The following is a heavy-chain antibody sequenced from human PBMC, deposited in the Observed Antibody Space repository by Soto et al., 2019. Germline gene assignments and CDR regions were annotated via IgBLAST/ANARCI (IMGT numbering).Heavy chain of an antibody. CDR3: ASGVNLYSRTPRHYVCFGYFAILYH. D-gene: IGHD3-22*01. V-gene: IGHV1-69*06. J-gene: IGHJ4*02. CDR2: IIPIFGTA. Sequence: GASVKVSCKASGGTFSSYAISWVRQAPGQGLEWMGGIIPIFGTANYAQKFQGRVTITADKSTSTAYMELSRLRSEDTAVYYCASGVNLYSRTPRHYVCFGYFAILYHWGQGTLFTVSS. CDR1: GGTFSSYA.